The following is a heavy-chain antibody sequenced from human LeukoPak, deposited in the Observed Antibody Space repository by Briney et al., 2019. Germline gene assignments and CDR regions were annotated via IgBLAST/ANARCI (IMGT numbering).Heavy chain of an antibody. V-gene: IGHV4-59*02. Sequence: PSETLSLTCVVSGGSVSGYYWGWIRQPPGRGLEWIGYVYYSGSTNYNPSFKSRITISVDTSRNQFSLQLSSVTAADTAVYYCARIHRYCSGGACYVLDNWGQGTLVAVSS. D-gene: IGHD2-15*01. CDR1: GGSVSGYY. J-gene: IGHJ4*02. CDR2: VYYSGST. CDR3: ARIHRYCSGGACYVLDN.